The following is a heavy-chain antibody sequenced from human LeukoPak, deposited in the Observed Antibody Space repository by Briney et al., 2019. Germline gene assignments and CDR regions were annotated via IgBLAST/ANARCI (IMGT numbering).Heavy chain of an antibody. J-gene: IGHJ5*02. V-gene: IGHV3-23*01. D-gene: IGHD2-2*01. CDR1: GFTFSSYA. Sequence: GGSLRLSGAASGFTFSSYAMSWVRQAPGKGLEWVSAISGSGGSTYYADSVKGRFTISRDNSKNTLYLQMNSLRAEDTAVYYCAKDALYCSSTSCYINTLWFDPWGQGTLVTVSS. CDR3: AKDALYCSSTSCYINTLWFDP. CDR2: ISGSGGST.